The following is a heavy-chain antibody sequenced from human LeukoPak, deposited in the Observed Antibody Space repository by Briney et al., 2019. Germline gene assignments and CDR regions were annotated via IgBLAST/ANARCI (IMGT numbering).Heavy chain of an antibody. Sequence: ASVKVPCKASGYTFTGYYMHWVRQAPGQGLEWMGWINPNSGGTNYAQKFQGRVTMTRDTSISTAYMELSRLRSDDTAVYYCARDSSGYYRGGFLDYWGQGTLVTVSS. CDR2: INPNSGGT. D-gene: IGHD3-22*01. V-gene: IGHV1-2*02. J-gene: IGHJ4*02. CDR1: GYTFTGYY. CDR3: ARDSSGYYRGGFLDY.